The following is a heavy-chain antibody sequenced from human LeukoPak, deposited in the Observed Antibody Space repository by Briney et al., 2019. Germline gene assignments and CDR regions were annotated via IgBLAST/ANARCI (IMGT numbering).Heavy chain of an antibody. CDR1: GFTFSSYS. CDR2: ISSSSSYI. Sequence: GGSLRLSCAASGFTFSSYSMNWVRQAPGKGLEWVSSISSSSSYIYYADSVKGRFTISRDNAKNSLYLQMNSLRAEDTSVYYCARAGGTTGTSYYWGQGTLVTVSS. CDR3: ARAGGTTGTSYY. V-gene: IGHV3-21*01. D-gene: IGHD1-1*01. J-gene: IGHJ4*02.